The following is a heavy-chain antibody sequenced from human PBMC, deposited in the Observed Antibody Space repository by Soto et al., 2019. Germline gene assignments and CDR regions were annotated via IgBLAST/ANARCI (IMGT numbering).Heavy chain of an antibody. J-gene: IGHJ4*02. CDR2: IHHSVGT. Sequence: QVQLQESGPGLVKPSGTLSLFCAVSGASVSNNNWWSWVRQPPGNGLEWIWEIHHSVGTSYNPPPESWATLSEAKPKSELSLTLNSVTATDTAVYYCTNNSPYALDYWGLGILLTASS. D-gene: IGHD5-12*01. CDR1: GASVSNNNW. CDR3: TNNSPYALDY. V-gene: IGHV4-4*02.